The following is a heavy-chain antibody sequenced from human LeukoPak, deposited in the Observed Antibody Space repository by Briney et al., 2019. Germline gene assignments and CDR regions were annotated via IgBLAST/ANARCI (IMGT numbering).Heavy chain of an antibody. CDR1: GGSFCGYY. CDR3: ARGSSSSGYFDY. J-gene: IGHJ4*02. Sequence: SETLSLTCAVYGGSFCGYYWSWIRQPPGKGLEWIGEINHSGSTNYNPSLKSRVTISVDTSKNQFSLKLSSVTAADTAVYYCARGSSSSGYFDYWGQGTLVTVSP. D-gene: IGHD6-6*01. CDR2: INHSGST. V-gene: IGHV4-34*01.